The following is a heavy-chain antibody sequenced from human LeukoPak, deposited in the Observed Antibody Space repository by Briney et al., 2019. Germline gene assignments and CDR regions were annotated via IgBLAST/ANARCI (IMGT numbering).Heavy chain of an antibody. J-gene: IGHJ5*02. D-gene: IGHD6-13*01. V-gene: IGHV3-7*01. Sequence: GGALILSCSASGVTFSSYWMSWVRQPPGKGLEWVANIKQDGSEKYYVDSVKGRFNISRDNAKNSLYLQMNSLRAEDTAVYYCASLSSSWYESSRFDPWGQGTLVTVSS. CDR3: ASLSSSWYESSRFDP. CDR2: IKQDGSEK. CDR1: GVTFSSYW.